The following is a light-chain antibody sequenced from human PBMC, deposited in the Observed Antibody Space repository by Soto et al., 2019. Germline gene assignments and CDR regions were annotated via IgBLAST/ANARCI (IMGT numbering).Light chain of an antibody. Sequence: EIVLTQSPATLSLSPGERATLSCRASQSISSYLAWYQQKPDQAPRLLIYDASNRATGIPARFSGSGSGTDFTLTISSLDPEDFAVYYCHQRSTWPFTFGPGTKLDIK. CDR2: DAS. CDR3: HQRSTWPFT. J-gene: IGKJ3*01. V-gene: IGKV3-11*01. CDR1: QSISSY.